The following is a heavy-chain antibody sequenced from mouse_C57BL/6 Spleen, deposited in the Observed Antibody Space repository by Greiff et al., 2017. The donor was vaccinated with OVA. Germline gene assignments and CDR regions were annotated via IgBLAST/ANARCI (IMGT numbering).Heavy chain of an antibody. CDR3: ARLRVKGYIEV. Sequence: EVKLVESGPELVKPGASVKMSCKASGYTFTDYNMHWVKQSHGKSLEWIGYINPNNGGTSYNQTFKGKATLTVNKSSSTDYMELRSLTSEDSAVYYCARLRVKGYIEVWGTGTTRTVSP. V-gene: IGHV1-22*01. CDR2: INPNNGGT. J-gene: IGHJ1*03. D-gene: IGHD2-3*01. CDR1: GYTFTDYN.